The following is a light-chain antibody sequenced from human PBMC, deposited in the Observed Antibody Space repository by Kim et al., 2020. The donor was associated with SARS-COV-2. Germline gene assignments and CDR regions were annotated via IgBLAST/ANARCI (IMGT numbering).Light chain of an antibody. CDR2: GAS. V-gene: IGKV3-20*01. CDR1: QSVSSNY. Sequence: LSLSPGERAPPSGRASQSVSSNYLAWYQQTPGQAPRILIYGASNRATGIPDRFSGSGSGTDFTLTISRLEPEDFAVYYCQQYGTSFGQGTKVDIK. CDR3: QQYGTS. J-gene: IGKJ1*01.